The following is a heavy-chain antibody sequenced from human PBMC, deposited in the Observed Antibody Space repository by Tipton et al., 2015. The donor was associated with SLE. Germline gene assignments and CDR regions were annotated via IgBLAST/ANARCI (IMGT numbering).Heavy chain of an antibody. D-gene: IGHD3-10*01. Sequence: SLRLSCAASGFTFSTYAMSWVRQAPGKGLEWVSSISSSSSYIYYADSVKGRFTISRDNAKNSLYLQMNSLRADDTAVYYCARESYYASGSYSEPPGYWGQGTLVTVSS. CDR3: ARESYYASGSYSEPPGY. V-gene: IGHV3-21*01. CDR1: GFTFSTYA. CDR2: ISSSSSYI. J-gene: IGHJ4*02.